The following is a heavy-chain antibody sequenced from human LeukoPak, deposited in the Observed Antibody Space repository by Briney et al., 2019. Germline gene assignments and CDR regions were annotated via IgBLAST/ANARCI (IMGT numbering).Heavy chain of an antibody. D-gene: IGHD1/OR15-1a*01. CDR3: ARDQSTLEHTVFDY. CDR1: GYTFTCYY. J-gene: IGHJ4*02. CDR2: INPNSGGT. Sequence: ASVKVSCKASGYTFTCYYMHWVRQAPGQGLEWMGWINPNSGGTNYAQKFQGRVTMTRDTSISTAYMELSSLRSEDTAVYYCARDQSTLEHTVFDYWGQGTLVTVSS. V-gene: IGHV1-2*02.